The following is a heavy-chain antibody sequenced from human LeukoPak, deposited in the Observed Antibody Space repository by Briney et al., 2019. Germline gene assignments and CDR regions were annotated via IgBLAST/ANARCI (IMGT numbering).Heavy chain of an antibody. D-gene: IGHD4-23*01. CDR2: IYYTGTT. CDR3: ARGDDYGGNSRLDYYYYMDV. Sequence: SETLSLTCTVSGGSMNINNYYWAWIRQSPGKGLEWLGSIYYTGTTYYNPSLDHRVTISVDTSKNQFSLKLSSVTAADTAVYYCARGDDYGGNSRLDYYYYMDVWGKGTTVTVSS. V-gene: IGHV4-39*07. CDR1: GGSMNINNYY. J-gene: IGHJ6*03.